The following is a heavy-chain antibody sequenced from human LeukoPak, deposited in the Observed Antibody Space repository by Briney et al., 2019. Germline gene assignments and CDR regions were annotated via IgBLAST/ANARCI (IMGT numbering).Heavy chain of an antibody. CDR2: IIPIFGTA. D-gene: IGHD1-26*01. J-gene: IGHJ3*02. V-gene: IGHV1-69*05. CDR3: ASGSRGAFDI. CDR1: GGTFSSYA. Sequence: ASVKVSCKASGGTFSSYAISWVRQAPGQGLEWMGRIIPIFGTANYAQKFQGRVTITTDESTSTAYMELSSLRPEDTAVYYCASGSRGAFDIWGQGTMVTVSS.